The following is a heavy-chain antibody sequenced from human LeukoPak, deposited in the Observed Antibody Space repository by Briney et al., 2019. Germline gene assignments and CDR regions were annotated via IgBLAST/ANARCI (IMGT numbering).Heavy chain of an antibody. J-gene: IGHJ4*02. V-gene: IGHV3-7*01. Sequence: PGGSLRLSCAASGFTFSSYWMSWVRQAPGEGLEWVANIKQDGSEKYYVDSVKGRFTISRDNAKNSLYLQMNSLRAEDTAVYYCARDNEEDEVGCTDYWGQGTLVTVSS. CDR3: ARDNEEDEVGCTDY. CDR2: IKQDGSEK. D-gene: IGHD1-1*01. CDR1: GFTFSSYW.